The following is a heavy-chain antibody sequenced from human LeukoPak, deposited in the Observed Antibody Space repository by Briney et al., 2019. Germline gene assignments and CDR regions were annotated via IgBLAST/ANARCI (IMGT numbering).Heavy chain of an antibody. J-gene: IGHJ4*02. D-gene: IGHD5-18*01. CDR1: GYTFTSYA. CDR2: IIPIFGTA. V-gene: IGHV1-69*13. CDR3: ARVGYSYGYLDY. Sequence: SVKVSCKASGYTFTSYAMNWVRQAPGQGLEWMGGIIPIFGTANYAQKFQGRVTITADESTSTAYMELSSLRSEDTAVYYCARVGYSYGYLDYWGQGTLVTVSS.